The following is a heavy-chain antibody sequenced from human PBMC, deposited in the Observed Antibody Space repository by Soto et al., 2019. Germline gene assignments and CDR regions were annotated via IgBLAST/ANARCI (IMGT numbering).Heavy chain of an antibody. CDR1: GFTFSSYG. Sequence: QVQLVESGGGVVQPGRSLRLSCAASGFTFSSYGMHWVRQAPGKGLEWVAVISYDGSNKYYADSVKGRFTISRDNSKNTLYLQMNSLRAEDTAVYYCAKDLKFYDSSGYLDYWGQGTLSPSPQ. CDR2: ISYDGSNK. CDR3: AKDLKFYDSSGYLDY. D-gene: IGHD3-22*01. V-gene: IGHV3-30*18. J-gene: IGHJ4*02.